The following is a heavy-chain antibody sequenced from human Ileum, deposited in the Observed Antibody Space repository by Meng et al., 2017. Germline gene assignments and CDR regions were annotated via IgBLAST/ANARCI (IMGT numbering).Heavy chain of an antibody. CDR3: ARGLEYYDSRGHLGRYFDS. V-gene: IGHV3-66*01. CDR1: GFTVSYNY. J-gene: IGHJ4*02. CDR2: ISSGGSA. Sequence: EVHLVESGGNLVQPGGSLRLSCAASGFTVSYNYMNWVRQAPGKGLEWVSVISSGGSASYSHSIKGRFTISRDISKNTLYLQMNSLRAEDTAVYYCARGLEYYDSRGHLGRYFDSWGQGTLVTVSS. D-gene: IGHD3-22*01.